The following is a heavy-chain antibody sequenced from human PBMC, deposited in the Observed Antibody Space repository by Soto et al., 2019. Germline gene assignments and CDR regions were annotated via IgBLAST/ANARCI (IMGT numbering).Heavy chain of an antibody. D-gene: IGHD3-16*01. CDR2: ISYDGNYI. Sequence: GGSVRLTGEASGCAYISDAIHCIHQAPGKGLEWVGVISYDGNYIYYADSVKGRFTISRDNSKNTLYVQVNSLRPEDTAVYYCAKGILSATIGPYAMDVWGQGTTVTVSS. V-gene: IGHV3-30*18. CDR1: GCAYISDA. CDR3: AKGILSATIGPYAMDV. J-gene: IGHJ6*02.